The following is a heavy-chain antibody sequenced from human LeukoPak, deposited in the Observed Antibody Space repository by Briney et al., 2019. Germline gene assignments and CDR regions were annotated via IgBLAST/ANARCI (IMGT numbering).Heavy chain of an antibody. D-gene: IGHD6-25*01. Sequence: GGSLRLSCAASGFTYNNFWMTWVRQAPGKGLEWVANINQDGSEKFLLDSVKGRFTISRDTAENSISLQMNSLREDDTAVYYCAGGDATFYFDFWGQGTLVTVSS. J-gene: IGHJ4*02. CDR2: INQDGSEK. V-gene: IGHV3-7*01. CDR3: AGGDATFYFDF. CDR1: GFTYNNFW.